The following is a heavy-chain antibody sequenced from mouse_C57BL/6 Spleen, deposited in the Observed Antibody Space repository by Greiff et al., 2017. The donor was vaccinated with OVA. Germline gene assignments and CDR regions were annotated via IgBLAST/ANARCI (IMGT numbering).Heavy chain of an antibody. CDR3: ASVSTVVANYFDY. V-gene: IGHV1-55*01. D-gene: IGHD1-1*01. CDR2: IYPGSGST. CDR1: GYTFTSYW. J-gene: IGHJ2*01. Sequence: QVQLQQPGAELVKPGASVKMSCKASGYTFTSYWITWVKQRPGQGLEWIGDIYPGSGSTNYNQKFKGKATLTVDTSSSTAYMQLSSLTSEDSAVDYCASVSTVVANYFDYWGQGTTLTVSS.